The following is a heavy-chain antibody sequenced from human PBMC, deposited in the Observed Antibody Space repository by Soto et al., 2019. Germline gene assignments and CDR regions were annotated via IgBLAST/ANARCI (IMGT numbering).Heavy chain of an antibody. CDR3: ARDSAYTSSGWYSWYGMDV. V-gene: IGHV1-2*04. CDR1: GYTFTGYY. J-gene: IGHJ6*02. D-gene: IGHD6-19*01. CDR2: INPNSGGT. Sequence: ASVKVSCKASGYTFTGYYMHWVRQAPGQGLEWMGWINPNSGGTNYAQKFQGWVTMTRDTSISTAYMELSRLRSDGTAVYYCARDSAYTSSGWYSWYGMDVWGQGTTVTVSS.